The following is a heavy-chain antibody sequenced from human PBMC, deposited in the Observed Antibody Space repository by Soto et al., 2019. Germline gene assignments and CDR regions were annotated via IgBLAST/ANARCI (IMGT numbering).Heavy chain of an antibody. Sequence: GGSLRLSCEASGFTISGCSMNWVRQAPGKGLEWLAYITIRTGNILYADSVRGRFTISADNAENSVFLQMNSLRDEDTAVYYCARHPERIAQIGWFDPWGQGTLVTVSS. V-gene: IGHV3-48*02. CDR3: ARHPERIAQIGWFDP. CDR1: GFTISGCS. J-gene: IGHJ5*02. CDR2: ITIRTGNI. D-gene: IGHD6-13*01.